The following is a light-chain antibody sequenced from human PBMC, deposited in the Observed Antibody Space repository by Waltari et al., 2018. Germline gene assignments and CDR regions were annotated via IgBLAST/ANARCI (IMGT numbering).Light chain of an antibody. CDR2: HTS. J-gene: IGKJ1*01. V-gene: IGKV3-20*01. Sequence: EIVLTQSPGTLSLSPVERATLSFRASQGVGKYLAWYQQRPGQAPRLLLYHTSIRATGIPDRFSGSGYGTDFSLTISRLEPEDFAVYYCQKYDFLPATFGQGTTVEIK. CDR1: QGVGKY. CDR3: QKYDFLPAT.